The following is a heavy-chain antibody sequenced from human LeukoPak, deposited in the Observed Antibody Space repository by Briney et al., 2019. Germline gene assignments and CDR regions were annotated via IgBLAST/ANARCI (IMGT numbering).Heavy chain of an antibody. V-gene: IGHV4-31*03. D-gene: IGHD2-2*01. CDR2: IYYSGGT. J-gene: IGHJ4*02. Sequence: SETLSLTCTVSGGSISSGGYYWSWIRQHPGKGLEWIGYIYYSGGTYYNPSLKSRVTISVDTSKNQFSLKLSSVTAADTAVYYCARGGYQQTEDYWGQGTLVTVSS. CDR1: GGSISSGGYY. CDR3: ARGGYQQTEDY.